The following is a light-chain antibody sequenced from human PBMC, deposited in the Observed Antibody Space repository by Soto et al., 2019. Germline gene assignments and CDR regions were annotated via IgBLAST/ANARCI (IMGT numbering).Light chain of an antibody. CDR3: QQYGDLPWT. V-gene: IGKV3-20*01. J-gene: IGKJ1*01. Sequence: ALTQSPGTLSSSPGERATLSCRASQSVSSNYLAWYQQKPGQAPRLLIYGASSRATGIPDRFSGSGSGTDFTLTIDRLESEDFAVYFCQQYGDLPWTFGQGTKVDIK. CDR2: GAS. CDR1: QSVSSNY.